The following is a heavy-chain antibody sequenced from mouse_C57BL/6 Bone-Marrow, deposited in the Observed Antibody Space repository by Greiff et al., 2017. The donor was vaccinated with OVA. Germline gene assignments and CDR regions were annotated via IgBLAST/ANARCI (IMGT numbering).Heavy chain of an antibody. CDR2: IDPNSGGT. Sequence: QVQLKQPGAELVKPGASVKLSCKASGYTFTSYWMHWVKQRPGRGLEWIGRIDPNSGGTKYNEKFKSKATLTVDKPSSTAYMQLSSLTSEDSAVYYCARMARYYYGSSLFDYWGQGTTLTVSS. CDR1: GYTFTSYW. J-gene: IGHJ2*01. V-gene: IGHV1-72*01. CDR3: ARMARYYYGSSLFDY. D-gene: IGHD1-1*01.